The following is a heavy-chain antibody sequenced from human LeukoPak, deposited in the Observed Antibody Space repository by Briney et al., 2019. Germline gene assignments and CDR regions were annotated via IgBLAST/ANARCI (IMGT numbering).Heavy chain of an antibody. J-gene: IGHJ6*02. V-gene: IGHV3-48*03. CDR2: ISSSGSTI. CDR1: GFTFSSYE. Sequence: GGSLRLSCAASGFTFSSYEMNWVRQAPGKGLEWVSYISSSGSTIYYADSVKGRFTISRDNAKNSLYLQMNSLRAEDTAVYYCARAPRAYTEERYYYYYGMDVWGQGTTVTVSS. D-gene: IGHD3-16*01. CDR3: ARAPRAYTEERYYYYYGMDV.